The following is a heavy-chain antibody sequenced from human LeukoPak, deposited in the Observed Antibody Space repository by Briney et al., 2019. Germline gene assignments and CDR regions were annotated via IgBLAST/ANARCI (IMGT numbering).Heavy chain of an antibody. V-gene: IGHV4-4*08. Sequence: SETLSLTCTVSGGSISTYYWSWIRQSPGKGLEWIADISASGGTNYNPSLESRVTVSIDSSKNQFSLKLSSVTAADTAVYFCVRNFDSYNAFDIWGQGTMVTVSS. D-gene: IGHD3-10*01. J-gene: IGHJ3*02. CDR3: VRNFDSYNAFDI. CDR1: GGSISTYY. CDR2: ISASGGT.